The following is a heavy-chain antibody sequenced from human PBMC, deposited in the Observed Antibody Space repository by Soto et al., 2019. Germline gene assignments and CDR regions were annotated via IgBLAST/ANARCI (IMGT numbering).Heavy chain of an antibody. CDR2: ISSSGSYI. D-gene: IGHD3-22*01. Sequence: GGSLRLSCAASGFTFSTYTMNWVRQAPGKGLEWVSSISSSGSYIYYTDSVKGRFTISRDNAKNSLYLQLNSLRAEDTAVYYCASIDYYDSSDYYSDYWGQGTLVTVSS. V-gene: IGHV3-21*01. CDR3: ASIDYYDSSDYYSDY. J-gene: IGHJ4*02. CDR1: GFTFSTYT.